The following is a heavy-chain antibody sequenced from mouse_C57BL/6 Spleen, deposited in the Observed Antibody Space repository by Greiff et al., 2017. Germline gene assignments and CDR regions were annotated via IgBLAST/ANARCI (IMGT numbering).Heavy chain of an antibody. D-gene: IGHD2-3*01. CDR2: SRNKANDYTT. CDR1: GFTFSDFY. V-gene: IGHV7-1*01. CDR3: ARAPSYEGYAMDY. J-gene: IGHJ4*01. Sequence: EVKVVESGGGLVQSGRSLRLSCATSGFTFSDFYMEWVRQAPGKGLEWIAASRNKANDYTTEYSVSVKGRFIVSRDTSQSILYLQMNALRAEDTAIYYCARAPSYEGYAMDYWGQGTSVTVSS.